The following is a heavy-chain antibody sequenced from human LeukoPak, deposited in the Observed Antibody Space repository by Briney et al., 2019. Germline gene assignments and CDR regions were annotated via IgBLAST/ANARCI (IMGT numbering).Heavy chain of an antibody. CDR1: GFTFSNYA. CDR3: TRVGDTAMEFDY. V-gene: IGHV3-49*04. Sequence: PGGSLRLSCSTSGFTFSNYAMSWVRRAPGKGLEWVGFIKSKAYGGTTEYAASVKGRFTISRDDSKSIAYLQMNSLKTEDTAVYYCTRVGDTAMEFDYWGQGTLVTVSS. D-gene: IGHD5-18*01. CDR2: IKSKAYGGTT. J-gene: IGHJ4*02.